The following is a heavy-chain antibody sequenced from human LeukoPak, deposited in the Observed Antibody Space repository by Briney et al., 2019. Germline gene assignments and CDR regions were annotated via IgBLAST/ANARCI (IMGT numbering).Heavy chain of an antibody. CDR2: IASSGRNT. D-gene: IGHD5-24*01. CDR3: AKDIQLSA. V-gene: IGHV3-23*01. CDR1: GFTFAIHA. J-gene: IGHJ3*01. Sequence: PGGSLRLSCAASGFTFAIHAMTWVRQAPGKGLEWVSLIASSGRNTYYTDSVRGRFTISRDNSKKTLSLQMNSLRVEDTAIYYCAKDIQLSAWGLGTMVTVSS.